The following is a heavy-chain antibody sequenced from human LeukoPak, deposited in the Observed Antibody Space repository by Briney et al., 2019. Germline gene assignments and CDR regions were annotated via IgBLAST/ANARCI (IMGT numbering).Heavy chain of an antibody. Sequence: GGSLRLSCAASGFTFSSFAMSWVRQAPGKGLEWVSGISGSGASTYYADSVKGRFTISRDNSQNTLYLQMNSLRAEDTAVYNCAKARAGDITAAFNYWGQGTLVTVSS. J-gene: IGHJ4*02. CDR1: GFTFSSFA. CDR2: ISGSGAST. CDR3: AKARAGDITAAFNY. D-gene: IGHD6-13*01. V-gene: IGHV3-23*01.